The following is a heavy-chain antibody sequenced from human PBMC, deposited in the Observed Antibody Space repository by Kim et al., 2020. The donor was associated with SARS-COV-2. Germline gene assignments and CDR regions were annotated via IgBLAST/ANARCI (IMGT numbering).Heavy chain of an antibody. J-gene: IGHJ5*01. CDR3: AGGVTIFGVFFFPVDS. V-gene: IGHV7-4-1*02. D-gene: IGHD3-3*01. CDR1: GYTFTSYA. Sequence: ASVKVSCKASGYTFTSYAMNWVRQAPGQGLEWMGWINTNTGNQTYARGFPGRLVSSLDTSFSTAYRQISSQKAEATAVISFAGGVTIFGVFFFPVDSWG. CDR2: INTNTGNQ.